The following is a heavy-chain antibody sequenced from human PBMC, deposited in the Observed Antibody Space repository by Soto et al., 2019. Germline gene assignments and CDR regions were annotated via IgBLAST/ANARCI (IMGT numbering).Heavy chain of an antibody. V-gene: IGHV1-69*01. CDR2: IIPIFGTA. CDR1: GGTFSSYA. CDR3: ASEPFSYYYCMDD. J-gene: IGHJ6*02. Sequence: QVQLVQSGAEVKKPGSSVKVSCKASGGTFSSYAISWVRQAPGQGLEWMGGIIPIFGTANYAQKFQGRVTCPADESSNTAYMALSRLRSEDTAVYYCASEPFSYYYCMDDWGHGTTVTVCS.